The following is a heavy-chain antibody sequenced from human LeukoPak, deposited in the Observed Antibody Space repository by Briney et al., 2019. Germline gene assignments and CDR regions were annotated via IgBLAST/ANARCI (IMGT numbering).Heavy chain of an antibody. Sequence: ASVKVSCKASGYTFTSNYIHWVRQAPGQGLEWMGIINPSGGSTNYAQKFQGRVTMTSDTSTSTAYMELSSLRSEDTAVYYCARNYDSSGYTFDYWGQGTLVTVSS. D-gene: IGHD3-22*01. CDR2: INPSGGST. CDR3: ARNYDSSGYTFDY. V-gene: IGHV1-46*01. CDR1: GYTFTSNY. J-gene: IGHJ4*02.